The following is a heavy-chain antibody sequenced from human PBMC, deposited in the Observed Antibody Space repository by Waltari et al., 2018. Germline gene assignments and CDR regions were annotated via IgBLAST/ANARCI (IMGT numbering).Heavy chain of an antibody. CDR3: ARALDQGVVVPAVFMDV. CDR2: IYYSWST. D-gene: IGHD2-2*01. CDR1: GGSISSYY. J-gene: IGHJ6*03. V-gene: IGHV4-59*01. Sequence: QVQLQESGPGLVKPSETLSLTCTVSGGSISSYYWSWIRQPPGKGLEWIGYIYYSWSTNYNPSLKSRVTISVDTSKNQFSLKLSSVTAADTAVYYCARALDQGVVVPAVFMDVWGKGTTVTISS.